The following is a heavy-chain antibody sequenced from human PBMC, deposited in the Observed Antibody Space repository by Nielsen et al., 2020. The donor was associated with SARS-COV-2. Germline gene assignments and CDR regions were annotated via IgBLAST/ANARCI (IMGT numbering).Heavy chain of an antibody. J-gene: IGHJ4*02. D-gene: IGHD4-23*01. CDR1: GFTFSSYA. V-gene: IGHV3-23*01. Sequence: GESLKISCAASGFTFSSYAMSWVRQAPGKGLEWVSVISGSGGSTYYADSVKGRFTISRDNSKNTLYLQMNSLRAEDTAVYYCAKEVYGGNPGGGQGTLVTVSS. CDR2: ISGSGGST. CDR3: AKEVYGGNPG.